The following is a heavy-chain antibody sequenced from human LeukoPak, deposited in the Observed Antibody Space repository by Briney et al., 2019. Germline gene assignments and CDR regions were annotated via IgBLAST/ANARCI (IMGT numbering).Heavy chain of an antibody. CDR2: IYHSGST. Sequence: KASETLSLTCAVSGASISSSNWWSWVRQPPGKGLEWIGEIYHSGSTNYNPSLKSRVTISVDKSKYQFSLKVSTVTAADTAVYYCARVKPEAGYYFDNWGQGTLVTVSS. CDR1: GASISSSNW. V-gene: IGHV4-4*02. CDR3: ARVKPEAGYYFDN. J-gene: IGHJ4*02.